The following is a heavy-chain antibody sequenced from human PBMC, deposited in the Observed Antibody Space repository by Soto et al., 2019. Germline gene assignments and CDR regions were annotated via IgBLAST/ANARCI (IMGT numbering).Heavy chain of an antibody. CDR2: IYYSGST. J-gene: IGHJ3*02. CDR1: GGSISSTGYY. D-gene: IGHD2-21*02. Sequence: SETLSLTCTVSGGSISSTGYYWGWIRQPPGKGLEWIGSIYYSGSTSYNPSLKSRVTISVDTSKNQFSLKLSSVTAADTAVYYCARGHIVVVTAITLYAFDIWGQRTMVTVSS. CDR3: ARGHIVVVTAITLYAFDI. V-gene: IGHV4-39*07.